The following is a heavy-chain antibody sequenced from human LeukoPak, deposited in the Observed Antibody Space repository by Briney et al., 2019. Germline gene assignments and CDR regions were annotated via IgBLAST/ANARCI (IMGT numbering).Heavy chain of an antibody. CDR3: ARGPRYCSSTSCSTFGY. Sequence: PSETLSLTCAVYGGSFSGYYRSWIRQPPGKGQEWIGEINHSGSTNYNPSLKSRVTISVDTSKNQFSLKLSSVTAADTAVYYCARGPRYCSSTSCSTFGYWGQGTLVTVSS. V-gene: IGHV4-34*01. CDR2: INHSGST. CDR1: GGSFSGYY. D-gene: IGHD2-2*01. J-gene: IGHJ4*02.